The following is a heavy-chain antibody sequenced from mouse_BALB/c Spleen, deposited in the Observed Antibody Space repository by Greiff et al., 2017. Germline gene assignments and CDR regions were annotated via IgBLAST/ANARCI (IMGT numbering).Heavy chain of an antibody. CDR1: GFTFSDYY. D-gene: IGHD2-4*01. CDR2: ISDGGSYT. V-gene: IGHV5-4*02. CDR3: ARDGYYDEGFAY. Sequence: EVKVVESGGGLVKPGGSLKLSCAASGFTFSDYYMYWVRQTPEKRLEWVATISDGGSYTYYPDSVKGRFTISRDNAKNNLYLQMSSLKSEDTAMYYCARDGYYDEGFAYWGQGTLVTVSA. J-gene: IGHJ3*01.